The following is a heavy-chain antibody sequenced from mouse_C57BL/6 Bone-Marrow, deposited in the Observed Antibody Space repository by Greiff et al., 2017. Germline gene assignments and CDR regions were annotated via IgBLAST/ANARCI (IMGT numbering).Heavy chain of an antibody. J-gene: IGHJ2*01. D-gene: IGHD1-1*01. V-gene: IGHV1-81*01. CDR3: ASPYYCGSRGNY. CDR2: IYPRSGNT. Sequence: QVQLKQSGAELARPGASVKLSCKASGYTFTSYGISWVKQRTGQGLEWIGEIYPRSGNTYYNEKFKGKATLTADKSSSTAYMELRSLTSEDSAVYFCASPYYCGSRGNYWGQGTTLTVSS. CDR1: GYTFTSYG.